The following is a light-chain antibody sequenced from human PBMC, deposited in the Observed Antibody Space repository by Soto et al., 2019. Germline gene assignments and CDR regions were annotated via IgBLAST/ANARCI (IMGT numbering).Light chain of an antibody. V-gene: IGKV3-15*01. CDR1: ESLFGF. Sequence: DIVLTQSPATMSVSPGDRVTLSCRASESLFGFLAWYQQKPGQAPSLLMYGVSTRATGIPASFSGGGSATDLTLTINSLQSEDYAFYFCQSYNDWPFASGLGTRLEI. CDR3: QSYNDWPFA. J-gene: IGKJ2*01. CDR2: GVS.